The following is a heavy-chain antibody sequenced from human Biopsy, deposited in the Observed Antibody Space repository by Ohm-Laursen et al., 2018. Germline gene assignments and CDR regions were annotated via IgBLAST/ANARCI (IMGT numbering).Heavy chain of an antibody. CDR2: FSHTGTT. V-gene: IGHV4-34*01. CDR3: ARGPYGDNAGAFDV. J-gene: IGHJ3*01. D-gene: IGHD4/OR15-4a*01. Sequence: SETLSLTCAVDGGSFSGYDWTWIRQPPGKGLEWVGEFSHTGTTIYNPSLKSRLTILVDKSKNHFSLRLTSVTAADTATYFCARGPYGDNAGAFDVWGQGTVVTVSS. CDR1: GGSFSGYD.